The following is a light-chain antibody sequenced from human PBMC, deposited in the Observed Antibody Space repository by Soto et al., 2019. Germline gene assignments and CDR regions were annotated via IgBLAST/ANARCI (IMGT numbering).Light chain of an antibody. V-gene: IGKV3-20*01. CDR1: QSVSSSD. Sequence: EIVLTQSPGTLSLSPGERATLSCRASQSVSSSDLAWYQQKPGQAPRLLIYGASSRATGIPDRFSGSGSGTDFTLTISRLEPVDFAVYYCQQYGSSSYPFGQGTKLEIK. J-gene: IGKJ2*01. CDR3: QQYGSSSYP. CDR2: GAS.